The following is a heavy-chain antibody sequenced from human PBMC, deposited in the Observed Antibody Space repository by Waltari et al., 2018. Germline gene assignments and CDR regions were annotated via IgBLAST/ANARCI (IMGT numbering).Heavy chain of an antibody. Sequence: VQLQQWGAGLLKPSETLSLTCAVYGGSFSGYYWSWIRQPPGKGQEWVGLIRSKAYGGTTEYVASVKGRFTISRDDSKSIAYLQMNSLKTEDTAVYYCTRDAYYDILTGYSTLYYFDYWGQGTLVTVSS. D-gene: IGHD3-9*01. CDR1: GGSFSGYY. J-gene: IGHJ4*02. V-gene: IGHV3-49*05. CDR3: TRDAYYDILTGYSTLYYFDY. CDR2: IRSKAYGGTT.